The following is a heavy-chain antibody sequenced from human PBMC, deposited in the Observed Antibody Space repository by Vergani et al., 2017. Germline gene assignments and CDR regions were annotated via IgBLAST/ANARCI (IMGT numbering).Heavy chain of an antibody. CDR3: ARETVLMVYATRIAAAGAYFDY. CDR1: GFTFSDYY. V-gene: IGHV3-11*01. Sequence: QVQLVESGGGLVKPGGSLRLSCAASGFTFSDYYMSWIRQAPGKGLEWVSYISSSGSTIYYADSVKGRFTISRDNAKNSLYLQMNSLRAEDTAVYYCARETVLMVYATRIAAAGAYFDYWGQGTLVTVSS. CDR2: ISSSGSTI. J-gene: IGHJ4*02. D-gene: IGHD2-8*01.